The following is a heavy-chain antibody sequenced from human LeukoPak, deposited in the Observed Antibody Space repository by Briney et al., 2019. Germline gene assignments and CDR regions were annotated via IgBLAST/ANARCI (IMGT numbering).Heavy chain of an antibody. Sequence: KPGGSLRLSCAASGFTFSSYSMNWVRQAPGKGLEWVSSISSSSSYIYYADSVKGRFTISRDNAKNSLYLQMNSLRAEDTAVYYCARDLRVAAGTAEYFQHWGQGTLVTVSS. J-gene: IGHJ1*01. CDR1: GFTFSSYS. CDR3: ARDLRVAAGTAEYFQH. V-gene: IGHV3-21*01. CDR2: ISSSSSYI. D-gene: IGHD6-13*01.